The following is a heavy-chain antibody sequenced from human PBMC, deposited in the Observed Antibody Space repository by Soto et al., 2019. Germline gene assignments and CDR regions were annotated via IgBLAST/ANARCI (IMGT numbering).Heavy chain of an antibody. J-gene: IGHJ4*01. Sequence: QVQLQQWGAGLLKPSETLSLTCAVNGGSFSGYSWTWIRQAPGKGLDWIGEINYTGTTNYSPSLKSRVTLSVDMSKNQFSLELRSVSAADTAVYYCAREGGSGWYYYDYWGHGTLVTVSS. V-gene: IGHV4-34*02. CDR2: INYTGTT. D-gene: IGHD6-19*01. CDR3: AREGGSGWYYYDY. CDR1: GGSFSGYS.